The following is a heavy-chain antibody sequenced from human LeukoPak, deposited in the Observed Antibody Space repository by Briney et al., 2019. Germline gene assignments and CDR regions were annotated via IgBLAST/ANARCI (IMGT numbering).Heavy chain of an antibody. Sequence: SVKVSCKASGYTFTSYGISWVRQAPGQGLEWMGGIIPIFGTANYAQKFQGRVTITADESTSTAYMELSSLRSEDTAVYYCARRQFGSFIDYWGQGTLVTVSS. CDR2: IIPIFGTA. J-gene: IGHJ4*02. CDR3: ARRQFGSFIDY. D-gene: IGHD1-26*01. CDR1: GYTFTSYG. V-gene: IGHV1-69*13.